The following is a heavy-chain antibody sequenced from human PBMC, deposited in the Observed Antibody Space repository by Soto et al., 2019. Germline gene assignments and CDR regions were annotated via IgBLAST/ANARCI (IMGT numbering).Heavy chain of an antibody. V-gene: IGHV4-30-4*01. CDR3: ARVVKIDSYFYNTRSFDY. Sequence: SETLSLTCTVSGGSISSGDYYWSWIRKPPGKGLEWIGYIYYSGNTYYNPSLKSRVTISVDTSKNQFSLKLTSVTAADTAVYYCARVVKIDSYFYNTRSFDYWGQGILVTVS. J-gene: IGHJ4*02. D-gene: IGHD3-3*01. CDR1: GGSISSGDYY. CDR2: IYYSGNT.